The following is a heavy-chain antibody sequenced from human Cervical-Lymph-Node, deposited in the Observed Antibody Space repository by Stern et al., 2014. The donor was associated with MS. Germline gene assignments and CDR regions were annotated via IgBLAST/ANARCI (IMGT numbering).Heavy chain of an antibody. Sequence: ESGPVLVKPTETLTLTCTVSGFSLSNARMGVSWIRQPPGKALEWLANIFSNDEKSYSTSLKSRLTISKDTSKSQVVLTMTNMDPVDTATYYCARFSGSYPTLYYFDYWGQGTLVTVSS. CDR3: ARFSGSYPTLYYFDY. V-gene: IGHV2-26*01. CDR1: GFSLSNARMG. D-gene: IGHD1-26*01. J-gene: IGHJ4*02. CDR2: IFSNDEK.